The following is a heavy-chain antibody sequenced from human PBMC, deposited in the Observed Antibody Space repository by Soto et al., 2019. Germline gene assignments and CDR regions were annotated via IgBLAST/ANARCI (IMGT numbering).Heavy chain of an antibody. CDR2: IDPSDSYT. CDR3: ARHSYYGSGSYDSVGGMNV. D-gene: IGHD3-10*01. CDR1: GYSFTSYW. V-gene: IGHV5-10-1*01. J-gene: IGHJ6*02. Sequence: GESLKISCKGSGYSFTSYWISWVRQMPGKGLEWMGRIDPSDSYTNYSPSFQGHVTISADKSISTAYLQWSSLKASDTAMYYCARHSYYGSGSYDSVGGMNVWGQGTTVTVSS.